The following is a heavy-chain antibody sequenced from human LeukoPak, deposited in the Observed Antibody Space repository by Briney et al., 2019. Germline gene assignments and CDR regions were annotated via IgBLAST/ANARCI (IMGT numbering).Heavy chain of an antibody. CDR3: ARTPLGVNIVVVPAAHFDY. D-gene: IGHD2-2*01. V-gene: IGHV4-39*01. Sequence: SETLSLTCTVSGGSISSGGYYWGWIRQPPGKGLEWIGSIYYSGSTYYNPSLKSRVTISVDTPKNQFSLKLSSVTAADTAVYYCARTPLGVNIVVVPAAHFDYWGQGTLVTVSS. J-gene: IGHJ4*02. CDR1: GGSISSGGYY. CDR2: IYYSGST.